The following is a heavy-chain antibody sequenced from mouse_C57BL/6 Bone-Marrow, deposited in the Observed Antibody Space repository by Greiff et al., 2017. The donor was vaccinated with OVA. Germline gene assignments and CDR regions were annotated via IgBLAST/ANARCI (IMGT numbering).Heavy chain of an antibody. D-gene: IGHD2-5*01. Sequence: VQLQQSGAELVRPGASVKLSCKASGYTFTDYYLNWVKQRPGQGLEWIARIYPGSGNPYYNEKFKGKATLTAEKSSSTAYMQLSSLTSEDSAVYFCARRGIYSNPYYYAMDYWGQGTSVTVSS. V-gene: IGHV1-76*01. CDR2: IYPGSGNP. J-gene: IGHJ4*01. CDR3: ARRGIYSNPYYYAMDY. CDR1: GYTFTDYY.